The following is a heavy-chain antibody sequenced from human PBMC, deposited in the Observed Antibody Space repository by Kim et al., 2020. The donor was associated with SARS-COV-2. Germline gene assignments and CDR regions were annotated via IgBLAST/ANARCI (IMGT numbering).Heavy chain of an antibody. D-gene: IGHD2-15*01. CDR1: GYTFTSYA. Sequence: ASVKVSCKASGYTFTSYAMHWVRQAPGQRLEWMGWINAGNGNTKYSQKFQGRVTITRDTSASTAYMELSSLRSEDTAVYYCAQVQGDCSGGSCYSAGPFDPWGQGTLVTVSS. V-gene: IGHV1-3*01. CDR3: AQVQGDCSGGSCYSAGPFDP. J-gene: IGHJ5*02. CDR2: INAGNGNT.